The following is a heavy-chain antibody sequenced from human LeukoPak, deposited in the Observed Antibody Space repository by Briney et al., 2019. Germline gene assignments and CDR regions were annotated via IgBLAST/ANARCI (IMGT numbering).Heavy chain of an antibody. CDR3: ARVRTGYSSGGNWFDP. Sequence: SETLSPTCTVSGGSISSYYWSWIRQPPGKGLEWIGYIYYSGSTNYNPSLKSRVTISVDTSKNQFSLKLSSVTAADTAVYYCARVRTGYSSGGNWFDPWGQGTLVTVSS. CDR1: GGSISSYY. V-gene: IGHV4-59*01. D-gene: IGHD6-19*01. J-gene: IGHJ5*02. CDR2: IYYSGST.